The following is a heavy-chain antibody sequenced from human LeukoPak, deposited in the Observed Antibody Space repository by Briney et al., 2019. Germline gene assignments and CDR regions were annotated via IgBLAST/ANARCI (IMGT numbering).Heavy chain of an antibody. V-gene: IGHV3-23*01. CDR2: IGGRDNST. CDR3: AKGYYYGSGSLDY. Sequence: GGSLRLSCAASGFTFSSYAMSWVRQAPGKGLEWVSAIGGRDNSTYYADSVKGRFTISRDNSKNTLYVQMNSLRAEDTAVYYCAKGYYYGSGSLDYWGQGTLVTVSS. CDR1: GFTFSSYA. D-gene: IGHD3-10*01. J-gene: IGHJ4*02.